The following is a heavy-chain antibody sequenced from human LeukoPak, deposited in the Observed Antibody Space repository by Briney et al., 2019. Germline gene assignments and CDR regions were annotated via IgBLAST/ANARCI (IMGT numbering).Heavy chain of an antibody. CDR2: IYYSGST. V-gene: IGHV4-39*01. CDR3: ARTYCSGGSCYHRPKGPYYYYYMDV. D-gene: IGHD2-15*01. CDR1: GGSISSSSYY. J-gene: IGHJ6*03. Sequence: SETLSLPCTVSGGSISSSSYYWGWIRQPPGKGLEGMGRIYYSGSTYYNPSLKSRVTISVDTSKNQFSMKLSSVTAADTAVYYCARTYCSGGSCYHRPKGPYYYYYMDVWGKGTTVTISS.